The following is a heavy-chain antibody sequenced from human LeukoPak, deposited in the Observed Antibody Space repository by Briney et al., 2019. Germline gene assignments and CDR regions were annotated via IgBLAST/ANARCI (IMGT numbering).Heavy chain of an antibody. CDR1: GYSFTSYW. V-gene: IGHV5-51*01. D-gene: IGHD2-15*01. J-gene: IGHJ5*02. Sequence: GESLKISCKGSGYSFTSYWIGWVRQMPGKGLEWMGIIYPGDSDTRYSPSFQGKVTISADKSISTAYLQWSSLKASDTAMYYCARRWDCSGGSCYSQDGMFDPWGQGTLVTVSS. CDR3: ARRWDCSGGSCYSQDGMFDP. CDR2: IYPGDSDT.